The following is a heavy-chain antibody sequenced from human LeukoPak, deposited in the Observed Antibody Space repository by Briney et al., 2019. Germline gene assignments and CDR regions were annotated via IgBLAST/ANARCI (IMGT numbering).Heavy chain of an antibody. CDR1: GFTFSSYA. D-gene: IGHD1-20*01. CDR2: LVDNGGST. Sequence: AGSLTLSCAASGFTFSSYAMSWVRQAPGKGLEWVSSLVDNGGSTYYADSVQGRFTISRDNSKNALYLQMNSLRAEDTAVYYCAKGGISLTGLDFWGQGPRDAVSS. V-gene: IGHV3-23*01. CDR3: AKGGISLTGLDF. J-gene: IGHJ4*02.